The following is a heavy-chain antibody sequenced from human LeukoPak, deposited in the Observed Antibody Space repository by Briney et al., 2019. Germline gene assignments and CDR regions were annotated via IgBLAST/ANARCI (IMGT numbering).Heavy chain of an antibody. CDR1: GFTFSNAW. D-gene: IGHD6-25*01. CDR2: IKSKTDGGTT. J-gene: IGHJ4*02. Sequence: GGSLRLSCAASGFTFSNAWMSWVRQALGKGLEWVGRIKSKTDGGTTDYAAPVKGRFTISRDDSKNTLYLQMNSLKTEDTAVYYCTTATKRRLQSLFDYWGQGTLVTVSS. CDR3: TTATKRRLQSLFDY. V-gene: IGHV3-15*01.